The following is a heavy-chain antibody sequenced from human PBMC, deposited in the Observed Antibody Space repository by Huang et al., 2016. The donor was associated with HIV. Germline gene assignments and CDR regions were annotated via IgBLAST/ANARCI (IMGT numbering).Heavy chain of an antibody. CDR1: GGTFSSYA. Sequence: QVQLVQSGAEVKKPGSSVKVSCKASGGTFSSYAISWVRQGPGQGLEWMGGIIPIFGTANYAQKCQGRVTITADESTSTAYMELSSLRSEDTAVYYCARARGYYDSSVSYYFDYWGQGTLVTVSS. V-gene: IGHV1-69*13. CDR3: ARARGYYDSSVSYYFDY. D-gene: IGHD3-22*01. J-gene: IGHJ4*02. CDR2: IIPIFGTA.